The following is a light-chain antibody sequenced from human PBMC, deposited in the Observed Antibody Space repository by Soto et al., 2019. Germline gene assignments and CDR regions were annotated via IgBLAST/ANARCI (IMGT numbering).Light chain of an antibody. Sequence: DIPLTQSPSSLSASVGDRVSITCRASQNVGNHLNWYRQKPGQAPMLLVSRASIVQSGVPSGFSGSGSGTDFTLTISSLQTEDFATYYCHQTFLSPPPFGQGTRVEIK. CDR3: HQTFLSPPP. CDR1: QNVGNH. J-gene: IGKJ1*01. V-gene: IGKV1-39*01. CDR2: RAS.